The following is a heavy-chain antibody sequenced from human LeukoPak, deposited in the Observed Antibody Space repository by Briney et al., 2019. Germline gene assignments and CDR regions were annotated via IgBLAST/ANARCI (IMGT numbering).Heavy chain of an antibody. J-gene: IGHJ6*02. CDR1: GFTFSSYG. CDR2: ISYDGSNK. D-gene: IGHD3-22*01. CDR3: AKDRITYYYDSSGSYYYYGMDV. Sequence: PGGSLRLSCAASGFTFSSYGMHWVRQAPGKGLEWVAVISYDGSNKYYADSVKDRFTISRDNSKNTLYLQMNSLRAEDTAVYYCAKDRITYYYDSSGSYYYYGMDVWGQGTTVTVSS. V-gene: IGHV3-30*18.